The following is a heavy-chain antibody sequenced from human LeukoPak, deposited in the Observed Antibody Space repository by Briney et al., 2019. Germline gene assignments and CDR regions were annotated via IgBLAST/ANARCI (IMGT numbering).Heavy chain of an antibody. CDR1: GFTFSSYW. CDR2: ISGDGGST. J-gene: IGHJ6*02. V-gene: IGHV3-74*01. Sequence: GGSLRLSCVASGFTFSSYWIHWVRQAPGKGLVWVSRISGDGGSTDYADSVKGRFTISRDNAKNTLYLQMNSLRAEDTAVYYCAREMVTAWGYYYGMDVWGQGTTVTVSS. D-gene: IGHD5-18*01. CDR3: AREMVTAWGYYYGMDV.